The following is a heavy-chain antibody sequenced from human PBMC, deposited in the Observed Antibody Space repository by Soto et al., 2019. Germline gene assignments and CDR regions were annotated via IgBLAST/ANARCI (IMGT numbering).Heavy chain of an antibody. CDR1: RSTFTSYS. CDR3: ARAIYYFDSSGYLLGEY. CDR2: INTGNGNT. V-gene: IGHV1-3*04. D-gene: IGHD3-22*01. Sequence: ASVKVSCKASRSTFTSYSIQLLRHDPGQRLEWMGWINTGNGNTQYSQKFQGRVTFTRETSASTAYMELSSLRSEDTAVYYCARAIYYFDSSGYLLGEYWGQGTLVTVSS. J-gene: IGHJ4*02.